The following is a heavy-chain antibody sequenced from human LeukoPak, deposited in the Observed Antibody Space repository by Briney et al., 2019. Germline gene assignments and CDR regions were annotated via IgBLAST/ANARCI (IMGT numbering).Heavy chain of an antibody. J-gene: IGHJ4*02. D-gene: IGHD3-10*01. CDR3: ARRGGSGRSFDY. V-gene: IGHV4-59*01. Sequence: SETLSLTCTVSGGSISSYYWSWLRQPPGKGLEWIGYVYNSGRSSNYNPSLKSRVTISVDTSKNQFSLKVSSVAAADTAVYYCARRGGSGRSFDYWGQGTLVTVSS. CDR2: VYNSGRSS. CDR1: GGSISSYY.